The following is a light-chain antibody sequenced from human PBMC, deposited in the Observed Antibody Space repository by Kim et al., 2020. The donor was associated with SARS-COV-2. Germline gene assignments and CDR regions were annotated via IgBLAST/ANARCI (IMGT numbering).Light chain of an antibody. J-gene: IGKJ1*01. CDR3: QQYGSSET. V-gene: IGKV3-20*01. CDR2: GAS. CDR1: LSISSNY. Sequence: LSHGERTTLACRASLSISSNYLAWYQQKPGQAPRLLIYGASIRASGIPDRFSGSGSGTDFTLTINRLEPEEFAVYYCQQYGSSETFGQGTKVDIK.